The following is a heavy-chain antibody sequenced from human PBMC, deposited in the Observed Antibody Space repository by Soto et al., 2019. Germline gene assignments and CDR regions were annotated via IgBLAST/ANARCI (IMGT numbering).Heavy chain of an antibody. D-gene: IGHD2-8*01. CDR1: GFKFDDYA. CDR2: ISWNSGSL. V-gene: IGHV3-9*01. Sequence: EVQLVESGGGLVQPGRSLRLSCAASGFKFDDYAMHWVRQAPGKGLEWVAGISWNSGSLGYADSVKGRFTISGDNAKNALCLHVIGLRDDAAAADACARCLGYHYTYYIDCGGKGTTVTGSS. J-gene: IGHJ6*03. CDR3: ARCLGYHYTYYIDC.